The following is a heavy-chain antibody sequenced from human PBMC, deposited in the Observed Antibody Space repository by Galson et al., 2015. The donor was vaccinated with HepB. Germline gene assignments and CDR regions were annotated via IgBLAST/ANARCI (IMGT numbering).Heavy chain of an antibody. Sequence: SVKVSCKASGYSFITYGITWVRQAPGQGLEWMGWSSTYNGNTNYAQKLQGRVTMTIDTSTSTAYMELRSLRSDDTAVYYCARDHSSGWDDAFDIWGQGTMVTVSS. CDR1: GYSFITYG. CDR2: SSTYNGNT. D-gene: IGHD6-19*01. J-gene: IGHJ3*02. V-gene: IGHV1-18*04. CDR3: ARDHSSGWDDAFDI.